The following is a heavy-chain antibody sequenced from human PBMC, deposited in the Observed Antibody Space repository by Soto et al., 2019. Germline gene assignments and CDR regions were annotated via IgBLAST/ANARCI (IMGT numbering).Heavy chain of an antibody. V-gene: IGHV3-9*01. J-gene: IGHJ4*02. CDR3: AKDARAVAGLGVYYFDL. D-gene: IGHD6-19*01. CDR2: ITWNSGGI. Sequence: EVQLVESGGDLVQPGRSLRLSCTASGFTFDEYAMHWVRQVPGKGLEWVSVITWNSGGIDYADSVKGRFTTSRDNAKKTLYLQMNSLRTEDTAFYYCAKDARAVAGLGVYYFDLWGQGTLVTVSS. CDR1: GFTFDEYA.